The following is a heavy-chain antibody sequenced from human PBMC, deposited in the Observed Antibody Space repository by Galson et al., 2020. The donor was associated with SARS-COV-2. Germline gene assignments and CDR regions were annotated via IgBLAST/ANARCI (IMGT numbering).Heavy chain of an antibody. CDR3: ASFPTVVKGPNAFDI. J-gene: IGHJ3*02. Sequence: SETLSLTCTVSGGSVSSGSYYWSWIRQPPGKGLEWIGYIYYSGSTNYNPSLKSRVTISVDTSKNQFSLKLSSVTAADTAVYYCASFPTVVKGPNAFDIWGQGTMVTVSS. CDR2: IYYSGST. D-gene: IGHD4-17*01. V-gene: IGHV4-61*01. CDR1: GGSVSSGSYY.